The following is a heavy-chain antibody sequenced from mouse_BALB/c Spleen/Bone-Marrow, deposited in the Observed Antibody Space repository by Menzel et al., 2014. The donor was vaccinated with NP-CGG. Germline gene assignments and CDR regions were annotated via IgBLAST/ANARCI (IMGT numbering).Heavy chain of an antibody. CDR3: ARENYGSSYYFDY. Sequence: QVQLQQSGPELVKPGASVKISCKASGYTFTDYHINWVKQKPGQGFEWIGWIYPGSGNTKYNEKFKGKATLTVDTSSSTAYMQLSSLTSEDTAVYFCARENYGSSYYFDYWGQGTTLTVSS. CDR1: GYTFTDYH. J-gene: IGHJ2*01. V-gene: IGHV1-84*02. CDR2: IYPGSGNT. D-gene: IGHD1-1*01.